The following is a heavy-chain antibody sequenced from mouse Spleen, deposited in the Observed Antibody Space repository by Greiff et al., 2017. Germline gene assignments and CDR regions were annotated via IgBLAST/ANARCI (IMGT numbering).Heavy chain of an antibody. D-gene: IGHD2-10*01. J-gene: IGHJ4*01. Sequence: EVMLVESGGGLVQPGGSLKLSCATSGFTFSDYYMYWVRQTPEKRLEWVAYISNGGGSTYYPDTVKGRFTISRDNAKNTLYLQMSRLKSEDTAMYYCARRPTPYYAMDYWGQGTSVTVSS. V-gene: IGHV5-12*02. CDR2: ISNGGGST. CDR3: ARRPTPYYAMDY. CDR1: GFTFSDYY.